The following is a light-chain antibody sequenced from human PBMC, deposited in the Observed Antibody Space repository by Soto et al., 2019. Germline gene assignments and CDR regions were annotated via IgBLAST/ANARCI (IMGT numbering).Light chain of an antibody. J-gene: IGLJ1*01. CDR2: DVS. CDR3: CSYAGRYTYV. Sequence: QSVLTQPRSVSGSPGQSGTISCTVASSDVGGYTYVSWYQQHPGKAPKLMIYDVSKRPSGVPDRFSGSKSGNTASLTISGLQTEDEADYYCCSYAGRYTYVFGSGTKVTVL. CDR1: SSDVGGYTY. V-gene: IGLV2-11*01.